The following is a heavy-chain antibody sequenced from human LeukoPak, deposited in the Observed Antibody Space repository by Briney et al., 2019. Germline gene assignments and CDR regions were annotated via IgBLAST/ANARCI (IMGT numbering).Heavy chain of an antibody. V-gene: IGHV4-59*01. CDR3: ASEGLHSSGFFDY. Sequence: SETLSLTCTVSGGSISNYYWSWIRQPPGKGLEWIGYIHYSGSPNYNPSLKSRVSISVDTSKNQFSLKLSSVTAADTAVYYCASEGLHSSGFFDYWGQGTLVTVSS. CDR2: IHYSGSP. CDR1: GGSISNYY. J-gene: IGHJ4*02. D-gene: IGHD6-19*01.